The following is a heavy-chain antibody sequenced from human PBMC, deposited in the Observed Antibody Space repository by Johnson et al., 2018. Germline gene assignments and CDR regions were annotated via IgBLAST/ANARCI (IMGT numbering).Heavy chain of an antibody. CDR2: IWYDGRNK. Sequence: QVQLVESGGGVVQPGRSLRLSCAASGFTFSSYGMHWVRQAPGKGLEWVEVIWYDGRNKYYADSVKGRFTISRDNSKNTLSVQRNSLRGGETAVYYCASDWGYDIWTGNLGMDVWGQGTTVTVSS. V-gene: IGHV3-33*01. D-gene: IGHD3-9*01. J-gene: IGHJ6*02. CDR1: GFTFSSYG. CDR3: ASDWGYDIWTGNLGMDV.